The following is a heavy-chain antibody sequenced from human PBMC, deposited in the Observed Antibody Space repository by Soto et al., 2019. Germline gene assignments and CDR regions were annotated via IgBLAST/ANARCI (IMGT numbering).Heavy chain of an antibody. V-gene: IGHV3-23*01. J-gene: IGHJ4*02. Sequence: GGSLRLSCGASGFRFRAYAGSWVRQAPGKGLEWLSVISGSGGSPSYADSVQGRFVISRDNARNTLYLHMNSLRAEDTAMYYCAKARCTTTDCYVPDYWGRGTLVTVSS. CDR3: AKARCTTTDCYVPDY. D-gene: IGHD1-26*01. CDR2: ISGSGGSP. CDR1: GFRFRAYA.